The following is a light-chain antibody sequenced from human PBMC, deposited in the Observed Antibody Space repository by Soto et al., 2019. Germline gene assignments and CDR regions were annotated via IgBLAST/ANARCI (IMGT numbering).Light chain of an antibody. Sequence: DIQMTQSPSTLSASVGDRVTITCRASQSISSWLAWYQQRPGTAPNLLIYDASTLESGVPSRFSGSGSGTEFTLTISSLQPDDFATYYCQQYNSFGTFGQGTKVDIK. CDR3: QQYNSFGT. J-gene: IGKJ1*01. V-gene: IGKV1-5*01. CDR1: QSISSW. CDR2: DAS.